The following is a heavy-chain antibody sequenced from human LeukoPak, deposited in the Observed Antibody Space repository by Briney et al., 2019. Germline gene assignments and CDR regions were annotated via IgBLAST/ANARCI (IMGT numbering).Heavy chain of an antibody. CDR1: GDSFSSNSAA. D-gene: IGHD3-9*01. CDR2: TYYRSKWYN. V-gene: IGHV6-1*01. CDR3: ARERAYYDILTGYYRPYYYMDV. J-gene: IGHJ6*03. Sequence: SQTLSLTCAISGDSFSSNSAAWNWIRQSPSRGLEWLGRTYYRSKWYNDYAGSVKSLITINPDTSKNQFSLQLSSVTAADTAVYYCARERAYYDILTGYYRPYYYMDVWGKGTTVTISS.